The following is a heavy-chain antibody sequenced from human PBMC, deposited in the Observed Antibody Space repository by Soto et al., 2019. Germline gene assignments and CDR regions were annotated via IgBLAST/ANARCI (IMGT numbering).Heavy chain of an antibody. CDR3: AIRVWGQQLVNFDP. Sequence: QVQLVQSGAEVKKPGASVKVSCKASGYTFTSYDINWVRQATGQGLEWMGWMNPNSGNTGYAQKFQGRVTMTRNTSIGTAYMELSSLRPEDTAVYYCAIRVWGQQLVNFDPWGQGTLVTVSS. V-gene: IGHV1-8*01. CDR2: MNPNSGNT. D-gene: IGHD6-13*01. CDR1: GYTFTSYD. J-gene: IGHJ5*02.